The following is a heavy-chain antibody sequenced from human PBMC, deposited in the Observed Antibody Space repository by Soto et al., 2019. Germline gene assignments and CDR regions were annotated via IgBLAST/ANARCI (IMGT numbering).Heavy chain of an antibody. D-gene: IGHD3-10*01. CDR2: INHSGST. CDR1: GGSFSGYY. Sequence: QVQLQQWGAGLLKPSETLSLTCAVYGGSFSGYYWSWIRQPPGKGLGWIGEINHSGSTNYNPSLKSRITLSVDTSKNQFSLKMSSVTAADTAVYYCARFSVRGYYGSGRPSIYYYYGMDVWGQGTTVTVSS. J-gene: IGHJ6*02. V-gene: IGHV4-34*01. CDR3: ARFSVRGYYGSGRPSIYYYYGMDV.